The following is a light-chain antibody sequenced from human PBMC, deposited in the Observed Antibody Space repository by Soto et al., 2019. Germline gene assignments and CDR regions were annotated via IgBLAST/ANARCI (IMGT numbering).Light chain of an antibody. CDR2: GAS. CDR3: QQYNDWPPKYS. CDR1: QGVSSN. V-gene: IGKV3-15*01. J-gene: IGKJ2*03. Sequence: EIVMTQSPATLSVSPGERATLSCRASQGVSSNLAWYQQKPGQAPRLLIYGASARATGIPVRFSGGGSGTEFTLTISSLRSEDSAVYYCQQYNDWPPKYSFGQGTKLEIK.